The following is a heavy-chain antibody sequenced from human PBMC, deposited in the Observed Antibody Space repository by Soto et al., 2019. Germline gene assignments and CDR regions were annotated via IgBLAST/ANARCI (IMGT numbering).Heavy chain of an antibody. CDR2: IWYDGSNK. CDR3: AKARHGSGTYSYFDY. D-gene: IGHD3-10*01. CDR1: GFTFSSYA. V-gene: IGHV3-30*18. J-gene: IGHJ4*02. Sequence: QVQLVESGGGVVQPGRYLRLSCAASGFTFSSYAMHWVRQAPGNGLEWVAVIWYDGSNKNYADSVKGRFTSSRDNSKNTLYLQMNSLRTEDTAVYYCAKARHGSGTYSYFDYWGQGILVTVSS.